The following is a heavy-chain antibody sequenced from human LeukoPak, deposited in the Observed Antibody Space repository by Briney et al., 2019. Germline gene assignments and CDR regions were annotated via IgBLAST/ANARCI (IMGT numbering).Heavy chain of an antibody. CDR1: GFTFCRYA. CDR2: ISGSGGST. J-gene: IGHJ4*02. Sequence: GGPLRLSCAASGFTFCRYAMSWVRQAPGKGLEWVSAISGSGGSTYYADSVKGRFTISRDNSKNTLYLQMNSLRAEDTAVYYCAKAAVVVAAPYFDYWGQGTLVTVSS. V-gene: IGHV3-23*01. CDR3: AKAAVVVAAPYFDY. D-gene: IGHD2-15*01.